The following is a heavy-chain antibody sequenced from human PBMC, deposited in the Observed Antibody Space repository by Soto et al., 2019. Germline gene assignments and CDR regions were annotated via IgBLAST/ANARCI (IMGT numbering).Heavy chain of an antibody. Sequence: PGGSLRLSCAASGFTFSSYAMSWVRQAPGKGLEWVSAISGSGGSTYYADSVKDRFTISRDNSKNTLYLQMNSLRAEDTAVYYCAKWAPGPISSTEYCGGDCYSLHYYYYYGMDVWGQGTTVTVSS. D-gene: IGHD2-21*02. CDR2: ISGSGGST. CDR3: AKWAPGPISSTEYCGGDCYSLHYYYYYGMDV. V-gene: IGHV3-23*01. J-gene: IGHJ6*02. CDR1: GFTFSSYA.